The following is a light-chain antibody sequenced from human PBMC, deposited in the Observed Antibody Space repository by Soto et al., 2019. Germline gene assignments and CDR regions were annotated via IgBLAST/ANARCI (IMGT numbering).Light chain of an antibody. Sequence: DIPMTQSPSTLSASFGDRVTITCRASQRIVRWLAWYQQKPGKAPNLLIYDASTLQSGVPSRFSGSASGTDFNLTIDSLQSDDSATYYCQQYNSYATFGQGTKVDI. CDR3: QQYNSYAT. V-gene: IGKV1-5*01. CDR1: QRIVRW. CDR2: DAS. J-gene: IGKJ1*01.